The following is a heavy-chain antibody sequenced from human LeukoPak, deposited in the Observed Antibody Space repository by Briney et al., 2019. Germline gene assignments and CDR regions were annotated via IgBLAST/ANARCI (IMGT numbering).Heavy chain of an antibody. CDR1: GFTFNSYG. D-gene: IGHD6-6*01. V-gene: IGHV3-30*02. Sequence: GVSLRLSCEASGFTFNSYGMHWVRQAPGKGLEWVAFIRYDGINKYYGDSVKGRFTISRDSSKNTLYLEMNSLRPEDTAVYYCAKDYIVSSSPIYYFDYWGQGTLVTVSS. CDR2: IRYDGINK. J-gene: IGHJ4*02. CDR3: AKDYIVSSSPIYYFDY.